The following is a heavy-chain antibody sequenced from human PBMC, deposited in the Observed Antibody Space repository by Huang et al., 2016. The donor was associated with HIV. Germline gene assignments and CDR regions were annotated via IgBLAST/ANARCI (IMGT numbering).Heavy chain of an antibody. CDR2: IYTSGST. D-gene: IGHD2-15*01. J-gene: IGHJ6*03. Sequence: QVQLQESGPGLVKPSQTLSLTCTVSGGSISSGSYYWSWIRQPAGKGLEWIGHIYTSGSTNYNPSLKSRVTISVDTSKNQFSLKLSSVTAADTVVYYCAQVVAATRDYGDDYYYYMDVWGKGTTVTVSS. V-gene: IGHV4-61*09. CDR1: GGSISSGSYY. CDR3: AQVVAATRDYGDDYYYYMDV.